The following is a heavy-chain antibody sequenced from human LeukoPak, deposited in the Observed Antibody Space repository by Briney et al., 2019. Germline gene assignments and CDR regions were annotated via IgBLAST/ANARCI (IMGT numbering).Heavy chain of an antibody. CDR3: AKKYGWFGEPFDY. J-gene: IGHJ4*02. CDR1: GFTFSSYA. D-gene: IGHD3-10*01. Sequence: PGRSLRLSCAASGFTFSSYAVSWVRQAPGKGLEWVSAISGSGGSTYYADSVKGRFTISRDNSKNTLYLQMNSLRAEDTAVYYCAKKYGWFGEPFDYWGQGTLVTVSS. V-gene: IGHV3-23*01. CDR2: ISGSGGST.